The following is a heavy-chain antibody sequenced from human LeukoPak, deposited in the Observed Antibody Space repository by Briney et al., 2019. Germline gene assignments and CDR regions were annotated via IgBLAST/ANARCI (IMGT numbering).Heavy chain of an antibody. CDR3: ARGAEDSSGYYLNYYYYYMDV. V-gene: IGHV1-69*06. CDR1: GGTFSSYA. Sequence: ASVKVSCKASGGTFSSYAISWVRQAPGQGLEWMGRIIPIFGTANYAHKFQGRVTITADKSTSTAYMELSSLRSEGTAVYYCARGAEDSSGYYLNYYYYYMDVWGKGTTVTVSS. CDR2: IIPIFGTA. D-gene: IGHD3-22*01. J-gene: IGHJ6*03.